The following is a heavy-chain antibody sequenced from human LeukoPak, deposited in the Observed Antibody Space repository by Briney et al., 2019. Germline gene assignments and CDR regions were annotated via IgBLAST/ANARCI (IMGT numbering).Heavy chain of an antibody. V-gene: IGHV3-9*01. D-gene: IGHD6-19*01. CDR2: ISWNSGSI. J-gene: IGHJ4*02. Sequence: GGSLRLSCAASGFTFDDYAMHWVRQAPGKGLEWVSGISWNSGSIGYADSVKGRFTISRDNAKNSLYLQMNSLRAEDTALYYCAKDGALGYSSRWLPNWGQGTLVTVSS. CDR1: GFTFDDYA. CDR3: AKDGALGYSSRWLPN.